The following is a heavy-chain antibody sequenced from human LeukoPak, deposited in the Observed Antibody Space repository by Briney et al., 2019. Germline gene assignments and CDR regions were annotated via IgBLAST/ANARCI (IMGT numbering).Heavy chain of an antibody. CDR2: IYYSGST. V-gene: IGHV4-39*07. CDR3: ARNTEYYYDSSGYYGDNWFDP. D-gene: IGHD3-22*01. CDR1: GGSISSSSYY. J-gene: IGHJ5*02. Sequence: SETLSLTCTVSGGSISSSSYYWGWIHQPPGKGLEWLGRIYYSGSTNYNPSLKSRVTMSVDTSKNQFSLKLSSVAAADTAVYYCARNTEYYYDSSGYYGDNWFDPWGQGTLVTVSS.